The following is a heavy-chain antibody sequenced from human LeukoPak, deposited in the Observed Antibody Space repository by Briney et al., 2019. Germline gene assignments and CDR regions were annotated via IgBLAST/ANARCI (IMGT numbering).Heavy chain of an antibody. CDR2: ISGSGGST. CDR1: RFTVSNSY. J-gene: IGHJ6*02. CDR3: AKELHRYYYYGMDV. V-gene: IGHV3-23*01. Sequence: GGSLRLSCAASRFTVSNSYMSWVRQAPGKGLEWVSAISGSGGSTYYADSVKGRFTISRDNSKNTLYLQVNSLRAEDTAVYYCAKELHRYYYYGMDVWGQGTTVTVSS.